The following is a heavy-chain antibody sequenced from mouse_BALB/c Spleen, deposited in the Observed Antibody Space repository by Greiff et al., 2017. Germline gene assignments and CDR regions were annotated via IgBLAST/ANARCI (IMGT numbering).Heavy chain of an antibody. Sequence: EVMLVESGGGLVQPKGSLKLSCAASGFTFNTYAMNWVRQAPGKGLEWVARIRSKSNNYATYYADSVKDRFTISRDDSQSMLYLQMNNLKTEDTAMYYCVRPLYYGKGDYAMDYWGQGTSVTVSS. CDR3: VRPLYYGKGDYAMDY. J-gene: IGHJ4*01. D-gene: IGHD2-1*01. V-gene: IGHV10-1*02. CDR1: GFTFNTYA. CDR2: IRSKSNNYAT.